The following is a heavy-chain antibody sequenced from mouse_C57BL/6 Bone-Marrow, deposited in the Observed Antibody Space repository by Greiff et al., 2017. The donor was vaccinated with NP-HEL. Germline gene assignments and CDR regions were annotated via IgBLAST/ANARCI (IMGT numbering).Heavy chain of an antibody. CDR1: GYTFTDYE. D-gene: IGHD1-1*01. CDR3: TRWITTVVAPMDY. V-gene: IGHV1-15*01. J-gene: IGHJ4*01. Sequence: QVQLKQSGAELVRPGASVTLSCKASGYTFTDYEMHWVKQTPVHGLEWIGAIDPETGGTAYNQKFKGKAILTADKSSSTAYMELRSLTSEDSAVYYCTRWITTVVAPMDYWGQGTSVTVSS. CDR2: IDPETGGT.